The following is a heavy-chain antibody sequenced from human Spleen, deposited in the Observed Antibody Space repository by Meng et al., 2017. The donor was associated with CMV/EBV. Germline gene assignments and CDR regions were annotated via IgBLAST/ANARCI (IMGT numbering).Heavy chain of an antibody. D-gene: IGHD6-13*01. Sequence: SETLSLTCSVTGGSISSSSHYWGWIRQPPGKGLEWIASIYYSGSTYYNPSLKSRVTISVDTSKNQFSLKLSSVTAADTAVYFCARDDRLDTSSWYWGQGTLVTVSS. V-gene: IGHV4-39*07. CDR3: ARDDRLDTSSWY. CDR2: IYYSGST. CDR1: GGSISSSSHY. J-gene: IGHJ4*02.